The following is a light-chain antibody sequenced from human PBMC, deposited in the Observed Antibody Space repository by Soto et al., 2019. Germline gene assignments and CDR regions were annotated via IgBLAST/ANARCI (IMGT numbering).Light chain of an antibody. J-gene: IGLJ2*01. CDR1: SSDVGGYNY. CDR3: SSFAGSFYWV. V-gene: IGLV2-8*01. CDR2: EVS. Sequence: QSALTQPPSASGSPGQSVTISCTGTSSDVGGYNYVSWYQQHPGKPHKLMIYEVSKRPSGVPDRFSGSKSGNTAPLTVSGLHPEDEADYYCSSFAGSFYWVFGGGTKLTVL.